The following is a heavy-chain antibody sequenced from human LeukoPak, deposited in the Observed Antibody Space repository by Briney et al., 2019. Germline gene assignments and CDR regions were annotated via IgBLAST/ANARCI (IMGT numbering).Heavy chain of an antibody. CDR3: ARDTLGKFDY. V-gene: IGHV4-39*07. J-gene: IGHJ4*02. CDR2: IYTSGST. Sequence: SEALSLTCSVSGGSISSSNYYWGWIRQSPGKGLEWIGRIYTSGSTNYNPSLKSRVTMSVDTSKNQFSLKLSSVTAADTAVYYCARDTLGKFDYWGQGTLVTVSS. CDR1: GGSISSSNYY.